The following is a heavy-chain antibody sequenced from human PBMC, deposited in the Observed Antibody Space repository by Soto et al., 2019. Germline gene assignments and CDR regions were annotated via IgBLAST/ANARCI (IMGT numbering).Heavy chain of an antibody. V-gene: IGHV4-30-2*02. CDR2: IYHSGST. CDR1: GGSISSGGYF. CDR3: ARTYDGSGPNSGGYGFDI. D-gene: IGHD3-22*01. Sequence: SETLSLTCAVSGGSISSGGYFWSWIRQPPGKGLEWIGYIYHSGSTYYNPSLKSRVSISVDRSKNQFSLKLSSVTAADTAVYYCARTYDGSGPNSGGYGFDIWGQGTMVTVSS. J-gene: IGHJ3*02.